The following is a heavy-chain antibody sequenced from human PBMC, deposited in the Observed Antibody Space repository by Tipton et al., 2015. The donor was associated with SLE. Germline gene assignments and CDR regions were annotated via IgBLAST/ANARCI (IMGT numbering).Heavy chain of an antibody. V-gene: IGHV3-48*01. Sequence: SLRLSCAASGFTFSSYGMHWVRQAPGKGLEWVASITGSGSTIYYADSVKGRFTISRDNAKNSLYLQMNSLGAEDTAVYYCARKFGSWGQGTLVTVSS. CDR3: ARKFGS. CDR1: GFTFSSYG. CDR2: ITGSGSTI. J-gene: IGHJ5*02. D-gene: IGHD3-10*01.